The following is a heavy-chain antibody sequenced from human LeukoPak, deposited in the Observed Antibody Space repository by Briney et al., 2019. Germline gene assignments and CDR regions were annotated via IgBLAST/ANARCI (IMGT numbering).Heavy chain of an antibody. V-gene: IGHV4-39*07. CDR3: AKGAGGFSYYNWFDP. J-gene: IGHJ5*02. CDR2: ISYSGAT. CDR1: GGSISSRPYY. Sequence: SETLSLTCTVSGGSISSRPYYWGWVRQPPGKGLEWIGTISYSGATYYSPSLKSRVTISLDTSKNQFSLKLSSVTAADTAIYYCAKGAGGFSYYNWFDPWGQGTLVTVSS. D-gene: IGHD5-18*01.